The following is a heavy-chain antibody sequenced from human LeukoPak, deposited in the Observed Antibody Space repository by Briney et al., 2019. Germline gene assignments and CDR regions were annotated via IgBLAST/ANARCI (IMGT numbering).Heavy chain of an antibody. CDR3: AREDSSSWYNTNWFDP. D-gene: IGHD6-13*01. CDR2: IYTSGSS. CDR1: GGSISSGSFY. V-gene: IGHV4-61*02. Sequence: SQTLSLTCTVSGGSISSGSFYWSWIRQPAGKGLEWIGRIYTSGSSNYNPSLKSRVTISVDTSKNQFSLKLSSVTAADTAVYYCAREDSSSWYNTNWFDPWGQGTLVTVSS. J-gene: IGHJ5*02.